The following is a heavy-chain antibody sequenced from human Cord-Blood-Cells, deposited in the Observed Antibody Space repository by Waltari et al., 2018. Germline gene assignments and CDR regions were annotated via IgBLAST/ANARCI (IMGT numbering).Heavy chain of an antibody. CDR1: GYTFTSYG. CDR2: SSAYNGNT. Sequence: QVQLVQSGAEVKKPGASVKVSCKASGYTFTSYGISWVRQAPGQGLEWMGWSSAYNGNTNYAQKLQGRVTMTTDTSTSTAYMELRSLRSDDTAVYYCARELGLGSSGPEPFFDYWGQGTLVTVSS. J-gene: IGHJ4*02. CDR3: ARELGLGSSGPEPFFDY. D-gene: IGHD3-10*01. V-gene: IGHV1-18*04.